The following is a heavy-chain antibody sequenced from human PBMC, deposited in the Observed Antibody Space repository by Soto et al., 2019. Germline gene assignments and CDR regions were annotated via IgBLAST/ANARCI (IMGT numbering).Heavy chain of an antibody. V-gene: IGHV1-8*01. CDR2: MNPNSGNT. CDR3: ARDFLMTTARSYYYYDGMDI. CDR1: GYTLTIYD. D-gene: IGHD6-6*01. Sequence: ASVKVSFKASGYTLTIYDINWVRQATGQGLEWMGWMNPNSGNTGYAPKFQGRVTMTRNTSISKAYMDLGSLTSDDTAVYYCARDFLMTTARSYYYYDGMDIWGQGTTVTVSS. J-gene: IGHJ6*02.